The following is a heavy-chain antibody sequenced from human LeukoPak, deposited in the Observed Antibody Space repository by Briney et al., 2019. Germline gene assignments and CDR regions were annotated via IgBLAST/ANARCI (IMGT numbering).Heavy chain of an antibody. Sequence: PGGSLRLSCAASGFTFSSYGMHWVRQAPGKGLEWVAFIRYDGSNKYYADSVEGRFTISRDNSKNTLYLQMNSLRAEDTAVYYCAKVYCSSTSCHNWFDPWGQGTLVTVSS. CDR2: IRYDGSNK. CDR3: AKVYCSSTSCHNWFDP. J-gene: IGHJ5*02. D-gene: IGHD2-2*01. CDR1: GFTFSSYG. V-gene: IGHV3-30*02.